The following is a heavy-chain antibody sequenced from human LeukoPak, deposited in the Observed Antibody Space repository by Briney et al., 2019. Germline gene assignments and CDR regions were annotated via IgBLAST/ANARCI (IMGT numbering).Heavy chain of an antibody. J-gene: IGHJ5*02. CDR3: ARPSYYYGSGSYLYWFDP. D-gene: IGHD3-10*01. CDR1: GYTFTSYA. Sequence: ASVTVSFKASGYTFTSYAMHWVRQAPGQRLEWMGWINAGNGNTKYSQKFQGRVTITRDTSASTAYMELSSLRSEDTAVYYCARPSYYYGSGSYLYWFDPWGQGTLVTVSS. CDR2: INAGNGNT. V-gene: IGHV1-3*01.